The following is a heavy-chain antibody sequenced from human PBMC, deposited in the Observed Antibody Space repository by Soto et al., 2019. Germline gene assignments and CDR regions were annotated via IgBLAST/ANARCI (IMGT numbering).Heavy chain of an antibody. V-gene: IGHV3-53*01. Sequence: PGGSLRLSCAASGLTVSGNYMGSVRQAPGKGLEWVSGIYSDGTTNYADSVKGRFTIFRDNSKNTLFLQMNSLRVEDTAVYHCARASSRWGSEAAYWGQGTLVTVSS. CDR2: IYSDGTT. J-gene: IGHJ4*02. D-gene: IGHD7-27*01. CDR1: GLTVSGNY. CDR3: ARASSRWGSEAAY.